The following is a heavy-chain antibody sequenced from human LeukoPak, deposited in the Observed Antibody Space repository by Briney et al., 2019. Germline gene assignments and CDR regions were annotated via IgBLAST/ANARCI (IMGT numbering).Heavy chain of an antibody. CDR2: IYHSGST. V-gene: IGHV4-38-2*02. J-gene: IGHJ4*02. Sequence: SETLSLTCTVSGYSISSGYYWGWIRQPPGKGLEWIGSIYHSGSTYYNPSLKSRVTILMDTAKEQFSLRLTSVTAADTAVYYCARDVGIQLLLGDYFDYWGQGILVTVSS. CDR1: GYSISSGYY. CDR3: ARDVGIQLLLGDYFDY. D-gene: IGHD3-22*01.